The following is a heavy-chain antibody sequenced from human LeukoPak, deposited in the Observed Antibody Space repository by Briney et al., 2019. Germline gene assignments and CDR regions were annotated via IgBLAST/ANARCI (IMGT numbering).Heavy chain of an antibody. CDR1: GGSFSGYY. J-gene: IGHJ6*02. D-gene: IGHD3-10*01. CDR3: ARDQNVLWFGEFYGMDV. Sequence: PSETLSLTCADYGGSFSGYYWSWIRQPPGKGLEWIGEINHSGSTNYNPSLKSRVTISVDTSKNQFSLKLSSVTAADTAVYYCARDQNVLWFGEFYGMDVWGQGTTVTVSS. V-gene: IGHV4-34*01. CDR2: INHSGST.